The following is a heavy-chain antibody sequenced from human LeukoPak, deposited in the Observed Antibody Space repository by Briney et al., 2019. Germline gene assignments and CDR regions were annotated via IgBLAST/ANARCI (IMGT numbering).Heavy chain of an antibody. CDR3: ASTMYSYDINGYYSLDS. D-gene: IGHD3-22*01. CDR2: IWYDGSKR. V-gene: IGHV3-33*01. J-gene: IGHJ4*02. CDR1: GFTFSNCG. Sequence: GGSLRLSCAASGFTFSNCGMHWVRQAPGKGLEWVAVIWYDGSKRYYADSVKGRFTISRDNSKNTLYLEMNSLRAEDTAVHYCASTMYSYDINGYYSLDSWGQGTLVTVSS.